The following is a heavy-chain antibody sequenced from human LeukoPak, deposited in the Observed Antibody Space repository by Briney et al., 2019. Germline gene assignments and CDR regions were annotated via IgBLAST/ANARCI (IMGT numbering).Heavy chain of an antibody. CDR2: ISGSGGST. V-gene: IGHV3-23*01. CDR3: AKAPFLYGSGSYYAFDY. CDR1: GFTFSSYG. J-gene: IGHJ4*02. D-gene: IGHD3-10*01. Sequence: GGSLRLSYAASGFTFSSYGMSWVRQAPGKGLEWVSAISGSGGSTYYADSVKGRFTISRDNSKNTLYLQMNSLRAEDTAVYYCAKAPFLYGSGSYYAFDYWGQGTLVTVSS.